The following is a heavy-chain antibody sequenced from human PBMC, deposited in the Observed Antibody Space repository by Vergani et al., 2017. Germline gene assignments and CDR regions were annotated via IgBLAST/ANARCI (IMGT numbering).Heavy chain of an antibody. CDR2: IRYDGSNK. CDR3: ARVNRSSHPTGYYYYGMDV. D-gene: IGHD6-6*01. J-gene: IGHJ6*02. V-gene: IGHV3-30*02. CDR1: GFTFSSYG. Sequence: QVQLVESGGGVVQPGGSLRLSCAASGFTFSSYGMHWVRQAPGKGLEWVAFIRYDGSNKYYADSVKGRFTISRDNSKNTLYLQMNSLRAEDTAVYYCARVNRSSHPTGYYYYGMDVWGQGTTVTVSS.